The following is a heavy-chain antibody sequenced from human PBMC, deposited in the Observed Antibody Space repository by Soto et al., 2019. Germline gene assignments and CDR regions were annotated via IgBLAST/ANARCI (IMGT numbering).Heavy chain of an antibody. CDR3: ASLVPAAASL. V-gene: IGHV1-46*01. Sequence: QVQVEQSGAEVRKPGASVKLSCKASGHTFTTFLLRWVRQAPGQGLQWMGVINPRSGGTSYAQKSQGRVTMTSDTSTETVYMELSSLRSEDTAVYYCASLVPAAASLWGQGALVTVSS. CDR1: GHTFTTFL. D-gene: IGHD2-2*01. CDR2: INPRSGGT. J-gene: IGHJ4*02.